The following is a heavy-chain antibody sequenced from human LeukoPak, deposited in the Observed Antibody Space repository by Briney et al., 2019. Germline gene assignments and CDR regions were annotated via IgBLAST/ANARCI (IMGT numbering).Heavy chain of an antibody. J-gene: IGHJ5*02. D-gene: IGHD6-19*01. Sequence: GGSLRLSCAASGFTFSSYEMNWVRQAPGKGLEWVSYISSSGSTIYYADSVKGRFIISRDNAKNSLFLQMNSLRAEDTAVYYCAREAAVAGFDPWGQGTLVTVSS. CDR2: ISSSGSTI. CDR1: GFTFSSYE. CDR3: AREAAVAGFDP. V-gene: IGHV3-48*03.